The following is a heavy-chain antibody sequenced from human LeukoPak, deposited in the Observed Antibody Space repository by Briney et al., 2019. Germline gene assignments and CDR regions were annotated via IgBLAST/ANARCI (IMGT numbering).Heavy chain of an antibody. CDR1: GFSFSSYA. V-gene: IGHV3-23*01. D-gene: IGHD3-22*01. CDR3: AKGQYYYDSSGYSFGDY. CDR2: ISGSGGST. Sequence: GGSLRLSCAASGFSFSSYAMSWVRQAPGKGLEWVSAISGSGGSTYYADSVKGRFTISRDNSENTLYLQMNSLRAEDTAVYYCAKGQYYYDSSGYSFGDYWGQGTLVTVSS. J-gene: IGHJ4*02.